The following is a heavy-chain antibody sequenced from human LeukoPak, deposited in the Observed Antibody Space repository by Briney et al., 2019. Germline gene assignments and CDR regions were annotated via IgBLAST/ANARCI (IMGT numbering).Heavy chain of an antibody. CDR3: ARSPGSGGLSPYYFDA. CDR2: INPTFGRT. Sequence: ASVKVSCKGSGYTFSNYYMHRVRQSPGHRLEWMGIINPTFGRTTYAQDFQGRVTFTGDTSTITVYMGLSSLTSDDTAIYYCARSPGSGGLSPYYFDAWGQGTLVTVSS. V-gene: IGHV1-46*01. CDR1: GYTFSNYY. D-gene: IGHD6-25*01. J-gene: IGHJ5*02.